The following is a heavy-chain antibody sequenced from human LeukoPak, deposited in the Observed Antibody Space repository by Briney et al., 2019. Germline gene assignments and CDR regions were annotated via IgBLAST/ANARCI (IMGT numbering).Heavy chain of an antibody. CDR2: INQDGSEK. Sequence: GGSLRLSCGASGFTFSSYWMSWVRQAPGKGLEWVANINQDGSEKYYVDSVKGRFTISRDNAKNSLYMQMDSLRAEDTAVYYCARDRGTMVRGVIKQYYFDYWGQGTLVTVSS. CDR1: GFTFSSYW. D-gene: IGHD3-10*01. J-gene: IGHJ4*02. CDR3: ARDRGTMVRGVIKQYYFDY. V-gene: IGHV3-7*01.